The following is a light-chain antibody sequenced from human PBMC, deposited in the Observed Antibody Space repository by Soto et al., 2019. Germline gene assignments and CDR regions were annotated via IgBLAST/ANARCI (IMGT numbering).Light chain of an antibody. CDR1: NIGSLS. Sequence: SYELTQPPSVSVAPGKTATITCGGNNIGSLSVHWYQQKPGQAPVLVIYYDSDRPSGIPERFSGSNSGNTATLTISRVEAGDEADYYCQVWDGSSDVVFVGGTKLTVL. CDR3: QVWDGSSDVV. V-gene: IGLV3-21*04. CDR2: YDS. J-gene: IGLJ2*01.